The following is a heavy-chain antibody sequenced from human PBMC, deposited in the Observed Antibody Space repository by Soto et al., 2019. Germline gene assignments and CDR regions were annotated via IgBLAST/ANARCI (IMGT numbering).Heavy chain of an antibody. CDR1: GFTFSSYA. Sequence: VQLVESGGGLVQPGGSLRLSCAASGFTFSSYAMHWVRQAPGKGLEWVAVISYDGSNKYYADSVKGRFTISRDNSKNTLYLQMNSLRAEDTAVYYCARGLGYCSSTSCYTRNYFDYWGQEPWSPSPQ. J-gene: IGHJ4*01. CDR2: ISYDGSNK. D-gene: IGHD2-2*02. V-gene: IGHV3-30-3*01. CDR3: ARGLGYCSSTSCYTRNYFDY.